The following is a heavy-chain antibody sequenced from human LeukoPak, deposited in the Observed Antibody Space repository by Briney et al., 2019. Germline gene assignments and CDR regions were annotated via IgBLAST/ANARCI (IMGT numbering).Heavy chain of an antibody. CDR1: GGTFSSYA. J-gene: IGHJ6*02. CDR2: IIPILGIA. Sequence: SVKLSCKASGGTFSSYAISWVRQAPGQGLEWMGRIIPILGIANYAQKFQGRVTITADKSTSTAYMELSSLRSDDTAVYYCARDPRIVITIFGVVTQEGFSGGMDVWGQGTTVTVSS. V-gene: IGHV1-69*04. CDR3: ARDPRIVITIFGVVTQEGFSGGMDV. D-gene: IGHD3-3*01.